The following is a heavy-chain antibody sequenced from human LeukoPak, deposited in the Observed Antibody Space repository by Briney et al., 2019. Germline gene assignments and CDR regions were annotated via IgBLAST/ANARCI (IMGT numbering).Heavy chain of an antibody. CDR1: GYTFTSYY. Sequence: ASVKVSCKASGYTFTSYYMHWVRQAPGEGLEWMGIINPTGGSTSYAQKFQGRVTMTRDTATSTVYMELSSLRSEDTAVYYCARDHYHKIHSVMVTAPDYWGQGTLVIVSS. CDR2: INPTGGST. CDR3: ARDHYHKIHSVMVTAPDY. V-gene: IGHV1-46*01. J-gene: IGHJ4*02. D-gene: IGHD2-21*02.